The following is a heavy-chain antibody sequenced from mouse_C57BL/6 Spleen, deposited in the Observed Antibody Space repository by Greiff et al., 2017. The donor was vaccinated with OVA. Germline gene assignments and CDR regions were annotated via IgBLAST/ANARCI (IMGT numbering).Heavy chain of an antibody. CDR3: ARWGDGSYWYFDV. V-gene: IGHV1-52*01. D-gene: IGHD2-3*01. J-gene: IGHJ1*03. Sequence: QVQLQQPGAELVRPGSSVKLSCKASGYTFTSYWMHWVKQRPIQGLEWIGNIDPSDSETHYNQKFKDKATLTVDKSSSTAYMQLSSLTSEDSAVYYCARWGDGSYWYFDVWGTGTTVTVSS. CDR1: GYTFTSYW. CDR2: IDPSDSET.